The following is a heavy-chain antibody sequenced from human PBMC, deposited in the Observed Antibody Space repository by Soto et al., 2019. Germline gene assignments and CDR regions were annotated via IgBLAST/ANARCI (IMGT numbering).Heavy chain of an antibody. CDR3: AKALYDYRSYFDY. J-gene: IGHJ4*02. CDR2: ISGSGGST. D-gene: IGHD4-4*01. Sequence: EVQLLESGGGLVQPGGSLRLSCAASGFTFSSYAMSWVRQAPGKGLEWVSAISGSGGSTYYADSVKGRFTISRDNPKNTLYLQMNSLRAEDTAVYYCAKALYDYRSYFDYWGQGTLVTVSS. CDR1: GFTFSSYA. V-gene: IGHV3-23*01.